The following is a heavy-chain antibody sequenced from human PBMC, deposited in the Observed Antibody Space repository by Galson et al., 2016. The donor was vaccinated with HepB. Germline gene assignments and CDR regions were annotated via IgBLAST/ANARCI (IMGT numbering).Heavy chain of an antibody. V-gene: IGHV4-4*02. D-gene: IGHD3-10*01. J-gene: IGHJ5*01. CDR3: VRCPVSLVRGGDS. CDR2: IFHTGGA. CDR1: GGSISGFNW. Sequence: LTCVVSGGSISGFNWWNWVRQSPGKGLQWIGEIFHTGGANYNPSLRGRVTMSVDKAKNQFSLNLTSVTAADTAVYYCVRCPVSLVRGGDSWGQGTLVTVSS.